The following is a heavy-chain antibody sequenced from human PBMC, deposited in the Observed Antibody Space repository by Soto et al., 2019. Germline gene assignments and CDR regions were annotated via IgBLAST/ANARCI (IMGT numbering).Heavy chain of an antibody. D-gene: IGHD3-22*01. V-gene: IGHV3-73*02. CDR2: IRSKANSYAT. J-gene: IGHJ3*02. CDR3: TRHGNEAYYYDSSGYWSFDI. Sequence: EVQLVESGGGLVQPGGSLKLSCAASGFTFSGSAMHWVRQASGKGLEWVGGIRSKANSYATAYAASVKGRFTISRDDSKNTAYLQMNSLETEDTAVYYCTRHGNEAYYYDSSGYWSFDIWGQGTMVTVSS. CDR1: GFTFSGSA.